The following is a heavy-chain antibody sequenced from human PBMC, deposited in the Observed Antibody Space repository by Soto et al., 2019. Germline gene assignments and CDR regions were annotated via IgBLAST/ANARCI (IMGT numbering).Heavy chain of an antibody. CDR2: IWYDGSNK. CDR3: ARFYYGSGGPIFDY. J-gene: IGHJ4*02. V-gene: IGHV3-33*01. Sequence: QVQLVESGGGVVQPGRSLRLSCAASGFTFSSYGMHWVRQAPGKGLEWVAVIWYDGSNKYYADSVKGRFTISRDNSKNTLYLQMNSLRAEDTAVYYCARFYYGSGGPIFDYWGQGTLVTVSS. D-gene: IGHD3-10*01. CDR1: GFTFSSYG.